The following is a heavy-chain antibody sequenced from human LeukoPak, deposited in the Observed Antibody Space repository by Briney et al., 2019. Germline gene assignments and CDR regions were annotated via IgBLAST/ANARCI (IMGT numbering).Heavy chain of an antibody. J-gene: IGHJ6*04. CDR3: ARNGPEPVRGVIGYYYYGMDV. V-gene: IGHV1-2*04. Sequence: RASVKVSCKASGYTFTGYYMHWVRQAPGQGLEWMGWINPNSGGTNYAQKFQGWVTMTRDTSISTAYMELSRLRSDDTAVYYCARNGPEPVRGVIGYYYYGMDVWGKGTTVTVSS. CDR1: GYTFTGYY. CDR2: INPNSGGT. D-gene: IGHD3-10*01.